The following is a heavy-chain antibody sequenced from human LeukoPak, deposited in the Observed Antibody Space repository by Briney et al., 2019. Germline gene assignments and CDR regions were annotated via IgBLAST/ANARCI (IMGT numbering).Heavy chain of an antibody. Sequence: PSETLSLTCAVYGGSFSGYYWSLIRQPPGKGLEWIGEINHSGSTNYNPSLKSRVTISVDTSKNQFSLKLSSVTAADTAVYYCARGRGVFDYWGQGTLVTVSS. V-gene: IGHV4-34*01. D-gene: IGHD3-16*01. CDR2: INHSGST. CDR1: GGSFSGYY. J-gene: IGHJ4*02. CDR3: ARGRGVFDY.